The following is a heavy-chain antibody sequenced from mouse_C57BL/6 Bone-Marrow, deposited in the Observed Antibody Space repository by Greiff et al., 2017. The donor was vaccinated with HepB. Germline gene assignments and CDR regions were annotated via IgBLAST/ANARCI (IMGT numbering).Heavy chain of an antibody. CDR1: GYTFTDHI. CDR3: ARGGSQSAEFAY. CDR2: IYPVSGET. Sequence: QVHLKQSGAELASPGASVTLSCKASGYTFTDHIMNWVKQRPGQGLEWIGRIYPVSGETNYNEKFKGKATLTADKSSSTAYMQFSSLTSEDSAIYYCARGGSQSAEFAYWGQGTLVTVSA. D-gene: IGHD1-1*02. J-gene: IGHJ3*01. V-gene: IGHV1-11*01.